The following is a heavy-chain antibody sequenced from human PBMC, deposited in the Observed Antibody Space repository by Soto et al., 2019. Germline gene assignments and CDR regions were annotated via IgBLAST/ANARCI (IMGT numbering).Heavy chain of an antibody. CDR2: IHQDGSEK. J-gene: IGHJ6*02. V-gene: IGHV3-7*01. CDR3: AGGNALDV. Sequence: GGSLRLSCAASRFTFSTYWMTWVRQTPGKGLEWVANIHQDGSEKYYMDSVKGRFTISRDNAKKSLYLQMTSLRAEDTAVYYCAGGNALDVWGQGTTVTVSS. CDR1: RFTFSTYW.